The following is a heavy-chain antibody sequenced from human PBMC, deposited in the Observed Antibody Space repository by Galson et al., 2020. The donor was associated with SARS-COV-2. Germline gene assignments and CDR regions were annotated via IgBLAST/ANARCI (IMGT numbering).Heavy chain of an antibody. V-gene: IGHV3-7*03. D-gene: IGHD3-10*01. CDR2: IRQDGSEI. Sequence: GGSLRLSCGASGFTFNIYFMSWVRQAPGKGLEWVANIRQDGSEIYSVDSVKGRFTISRDNAKNSLYLQMNNLRAGDTAIYYCARKQWDSWGVGYYFDSWGQGDLVTVSS. J-gene: IGHJ4*02. CDR1: GFTFNIYF. CDR3: ARKQWDSWGVGYYFDS.